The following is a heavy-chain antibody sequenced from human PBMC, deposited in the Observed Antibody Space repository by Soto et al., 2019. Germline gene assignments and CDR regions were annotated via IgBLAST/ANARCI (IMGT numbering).Heavy chain of an antibody. CDR3: AKASGYTSG. J-gene: IGHJ4*02. Sequence: GSLRLSCAASGFTFDDYTMHWVRQAPGKGLEWVSLISWDGGSTYYADSVKGRFTISRDNCKNSLYLQMNSLITEDTAVYYCAKASGYTSGWGQGTLVTVSS. D-gene: IGHD6-19*01. V-gene: IGHV3-43*01. CDR1: GFTFDDYT. CDR2: ISWDGGST.